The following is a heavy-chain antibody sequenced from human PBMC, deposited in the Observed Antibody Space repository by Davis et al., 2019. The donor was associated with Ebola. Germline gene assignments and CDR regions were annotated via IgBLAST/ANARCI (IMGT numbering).Heavy chain of an antibody. CDR3: ARDPGGYCSGGSCYNFDY. CDR1: GGTFSSYA. V-gene: IGHV1-69*13. D-gene: IGHD2-15*01. Sequence: SVKVSCKASGGTFSSYAISWVRQAPGQGLEWMGGIIPIFGTANYAQKFQGRVTITADESTSTAYMELSSLRSEDTAVYYCARDPGGYCSGGSCYNFDYWGQGTLVTVSS. J-gene: IGHJ4*02. CDR2: IIPIFGTA.